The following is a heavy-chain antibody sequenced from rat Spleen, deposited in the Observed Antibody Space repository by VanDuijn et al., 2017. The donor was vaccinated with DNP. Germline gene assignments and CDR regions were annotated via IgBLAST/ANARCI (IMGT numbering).Heavy chain of an antibody. D-gene: IGHD1-10*01. CDR2: ISFDGSST. J-gene: IGHJ2*01. Sequence: EVQLMESGGGLVQPGRSLKLSCAASGFSFSDYDMAWVRQAPTKGLEWVAYISFDGSSTYYGDSVKGRFTISRDNAKSTLYLQMNGLRSEDMATYYCARRQQLFYFDHWGQGVMVTVSS. CDR3: ARRQQLFYFDH. CDR1: GFSFSDYD. V-gene: IGHV5-22*01.